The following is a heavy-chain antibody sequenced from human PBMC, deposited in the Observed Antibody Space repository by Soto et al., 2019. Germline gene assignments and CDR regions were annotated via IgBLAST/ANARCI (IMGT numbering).Heavy chain of an antibody. CDR3: ARHRVGTWVLLAYYFDY. CDR1: GYSFTSYW. J-gene: IGHJ4*02. D-gene: IGHD1-20*01. V-gene: IGHV5-10-1*01. CDR2: IDPSDSFT. Sequence: PGESLKISCKRYGYSFTSYWMSWVRQMTGKGLEWMGRIDPSDSFTNYSPSFHGHVTISADKSISTAYLQWSSLKASDTAMYYCARHRVGTWVLLAYYFDYLRQGTLVTASS.